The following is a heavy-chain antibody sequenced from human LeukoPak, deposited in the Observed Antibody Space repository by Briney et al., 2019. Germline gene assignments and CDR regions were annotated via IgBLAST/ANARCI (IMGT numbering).Heavy chain of an antibody. CDR2: IYPGDSGP. Sequence: GESLKVSCKVFGYSFTNYCIGWVRQMPGKGLEWMGIIYPGDSGPTYSPSFQGQVTISVDKSISTAYLQWSSLQASDTALYYCGMSGDRVPLQDDVFDVWGQGTMVTVST. D-gene: IGHD1-26*01. CDR3: GMSGDRVPLQDDVFDV. CDR1: GYSFTNYC. V-gene: IGHV5-51*01. J-gene: IGHJ3*01.